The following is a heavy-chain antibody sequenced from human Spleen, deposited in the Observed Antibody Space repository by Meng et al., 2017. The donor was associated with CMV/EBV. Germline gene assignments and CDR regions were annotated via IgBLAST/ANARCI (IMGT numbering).Heavy chain of an antibody. D-gene: IGHD3-10*01. CDR1: GFTFSFYA. CDR3: ARDGTVRGVNYYGMDV. CDR2: ISGSGGSI. J-gene: IGHJ6*02. Sequence: GGSLRLSCAASGFTFSFYALSWVRQAPGKGLEWVSPISGSGGSIYYPDSVKGRFTISRDNSKNTLYLQMSSLRADDTAVYYCARDGTVRGVNYYGMDVWGQGTTVTVSS. V-gene: IGHV3-23*01.